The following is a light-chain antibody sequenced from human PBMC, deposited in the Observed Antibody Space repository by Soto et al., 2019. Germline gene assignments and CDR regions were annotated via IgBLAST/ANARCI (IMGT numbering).Light chain of an antibody. CDR3: LQFSKFPRT. CDR2: QVS. CDR1: QSLVYSDGNTY. V-gene: IGKV2-24*01. J-gene: IGKJ1*01. Sequence: DIVLTQTPLSSPVTLGQPASISCRSSQSLVYSDGNTYLSWLQQRPGQPPRLLIYQVSNRFSGGPHRFSGSGAGTDFTLKISRVEAEDVGVYYCLQFSKFPRTFGQRTKVEI.